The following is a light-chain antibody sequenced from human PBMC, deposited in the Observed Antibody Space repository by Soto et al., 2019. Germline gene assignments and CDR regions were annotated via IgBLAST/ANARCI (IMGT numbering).Light chain of an antibody. J-gene: IGLJ1*01. CDR1: SSDVGSYNL. CDR2: EGS. CDR3: CSYAGSRTDDV. Sequence: QSVLTQPASVSGSPGQSITISCTGTSSDVGSYNLVSWYQQHPGKAPKLMIYEGSKRPSGVSNRFSGSKSGNTASLTISGLQAEDEAVYYCCSYAGSRTDDVCGTGNQVTGL. V-gene: IGLV2-23*01.